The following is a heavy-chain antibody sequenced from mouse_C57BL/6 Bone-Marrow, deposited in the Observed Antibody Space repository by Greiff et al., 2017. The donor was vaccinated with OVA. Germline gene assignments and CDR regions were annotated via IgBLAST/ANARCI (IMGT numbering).Heavy chain of an antibody. Sequence: DVQLVESGGDLVKPGGSLKLSCAASGFTFSSYGMSWVRQTPDKRLEWVATISSGGSYTYYPDSVKGRFTISRDNAKNTLYLQMSSLKSEDTAMYYCARNYGSAWFAYWGQGTLVTVSA. CDR2: ISSGGSYT. D-gene: IGHD1-1*01. J-gene: IGHJ3*01. CDR3: ARNYGSAWFAY. V-gene: IGHV5-6*01. CDR1: GFTFSSYG.